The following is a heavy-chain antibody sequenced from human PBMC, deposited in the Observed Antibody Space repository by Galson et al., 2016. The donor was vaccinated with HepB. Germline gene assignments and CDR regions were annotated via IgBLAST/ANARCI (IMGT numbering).Heavy chain of an antibody. CDR3: ARSVDYYDSRGYYWVFDY. V-gene: IGHV4-59*01. J-gene: IGHJ4*02. CDR2: IYYSGNT. CDR1: GGSISNYC. Sequence: ETLSLTCTVSGGSISNYCWSWIRQPPGKGLDWIGYIYYSGNTIYNPSLKSRVTISVDTSKNQFSLKLNSVTAADTAVYFCARSVDYYDSRGYYWVFDYWGQGTLVTVSS. D-gene: IGHD3-22*01.